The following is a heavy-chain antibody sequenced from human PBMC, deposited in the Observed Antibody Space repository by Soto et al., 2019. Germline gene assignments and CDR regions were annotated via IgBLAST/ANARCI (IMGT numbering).Heavy chain of an antibody. CDR2: IYYSGST. CDR1: GGSVSSGSYY. D-gene: IGHD6-19*01. V-gene: IGHV4-61*01. J-gene: IGHJ5*02. Sequence: SETLSLTCTVSGGSVSSGSYYWSWIRQPPGKRLEWIGYIYYSGSTNYNPSLKSRVTISVDTSKNQFSLKLSSVTAADTAVYYCASSSGWGRWFDPWGQGTLVTVSS. CDR3: ASSSGWGRWFDP.